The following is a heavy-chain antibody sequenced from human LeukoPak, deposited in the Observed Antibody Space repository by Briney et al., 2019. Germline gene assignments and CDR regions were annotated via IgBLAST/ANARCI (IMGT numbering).Heavy chain of an antibody. CDR1: GFTLSSYW. J-gene: IGHJ4*02. D-gene: IGHD3-16*02. V-gene: IGHV3-74*01. Sequence: GGSLRLSCAASGFTLSSYWMHWVRQAPGKGLVWVSRINSDGSSTSYADSVKGRFTISRDNAKNTLYLQMNSLRAEDTAVYYCARANYDYVWGSYRSYYFDYWGQGTLVTVSS. CDR3: ARANYDYVWGSYRSYYFDY. CDR2: INSDGSST.